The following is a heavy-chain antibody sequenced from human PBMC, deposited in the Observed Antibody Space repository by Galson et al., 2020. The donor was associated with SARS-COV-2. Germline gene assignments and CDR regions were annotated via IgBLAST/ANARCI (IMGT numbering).Heavy chain of an antibody. CDR2: IYPGDSDT. V-gene: IGHV5-51*01. Sequence: GASLKISCKGSGSSFTSYWIGWVRQMPGKGLEWMGIIYPGDSDTRYSPSFQGQVTISADKSISTAYLQWSSLKASDTAMYYCARQGDDRDYDFWSGYYNGKHYFDYWGQGTLVTVSS. CDR3: ARQGDDRDYDFWSGYYNGKHYFDY. J-gene: IGHJ4*02. D-gene: IGHD3-3*01. CDR1: GSSFTSYW.